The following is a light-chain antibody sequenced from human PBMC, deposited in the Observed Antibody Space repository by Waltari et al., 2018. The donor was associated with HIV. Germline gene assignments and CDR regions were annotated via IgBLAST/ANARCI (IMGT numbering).Light chain of an antibody. Sequence: QSALTQHRSVSGSPGPPVTISCTGTSSDIDHLAYVSWYQPYPGKPPKVIIYEVSQPPAGVPDRFTASKSGITASLTISGLQDEDEADYYCCSYAGTYTYVFGTGTTVTVL. CDR2: EVS. V-gene: IGLV2-11*01. J-gene: IGLJ1*01. CDR1: SSDIDHLAY. CDR3: CSYAGTYTYV.